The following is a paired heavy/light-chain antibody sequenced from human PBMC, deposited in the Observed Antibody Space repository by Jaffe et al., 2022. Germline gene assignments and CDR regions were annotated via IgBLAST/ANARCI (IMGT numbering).Heavy chain of an antibody. V-gene: IGHV3-30*02. D-gene: IGHD6-6*01. CDR1: GFTFSSYG. Sequence: QVQLVESGGGVVQPGGSLRLSCAASGFTFSSYGMHWVRQAPGKGLEWVAFIRYDGSNKYYADSVKGRFTISRDNSKNTLYLQMNSLRAEDTAVYYCAKEIRYSSSPGIWDLDYWGQGTLVTVSS. CDR2: IRYDGSNK. CDR3: AKEIRYSSSPGIWDLDY. J-gene: IGHJ4*02.
Light chain of an antibody. V-gene: IGKV1-5*03. CDR2: KAS. Sequence: DIQMTQSPSTLSASVGDRVTITCRASQSISSWLAWYQQKPGKAPKLLIYKASSLESGVPSRFSGSGSGTEFTLTISSLQPDDFATYYCQQYNSYLWTFGQGTKVEIK. CDR1: QSISSW. J-gene: IGKJ1*01. CDR3: QQYNSYLWT.